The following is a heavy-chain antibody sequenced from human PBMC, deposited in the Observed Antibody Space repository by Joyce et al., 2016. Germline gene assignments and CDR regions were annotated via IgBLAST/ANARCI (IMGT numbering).Heavy chain of an antibody. CDR3: AKIVTGSGTMVVY. CDR2: ISYDGRNE. V-gene: IGHV3-30*18. D-gene: IGHD3-22*01. J-gene: IGHJ4*02. Sequence: GFSFSHFGMHWVRQAPGKGLEWVALISYDGRNEYYGDSVQGRFTVSRDNSKNTLYLQMNDLRPEDTAVYYCAKIVTGSGTMVVYWGQGTLVTVSA. CDR1: GFSFSHFG.